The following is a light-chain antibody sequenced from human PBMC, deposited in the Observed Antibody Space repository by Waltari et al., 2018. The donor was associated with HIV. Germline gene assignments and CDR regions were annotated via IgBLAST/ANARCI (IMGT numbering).Light chain of an antibody. V-gene: IGKV3-11*01. CDR2: DAS. J-gene: IGKJ2*01. Sequence: EIVLSQSPASLSLSPGERATLSCRASQSLSNYLAWYQQKPGQAPRLLIYDASTRVTGIPARFRGRGSGTDFTLTISSLDPGDFAIYYCQHRGDWYTFGQGTKLEI. CDR1: QSLSNY. CDR3: QHRGDWYT.